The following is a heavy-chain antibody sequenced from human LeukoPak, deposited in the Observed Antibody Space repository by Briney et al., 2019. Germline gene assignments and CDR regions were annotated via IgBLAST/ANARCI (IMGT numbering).Heavy chain of an antibody. CDR3: AILDCSSTGCYDS. D-gene: IGHD2-2*01. J-gene: IGHJ5*01. CDR1: GYTFTGYY. CDR2: INPNSGGT. V-gene: IGHV1-2*02. Sequence: ASVKVSCKASGYTFTGYYMHWVRQAPGQGLEWMGWINPNSGGTNYAQKFQGRVTMTRDTSISTAYMELSRLRSDDTAVYYCAILDCSSTGCYDSWGQGTLATVSS.